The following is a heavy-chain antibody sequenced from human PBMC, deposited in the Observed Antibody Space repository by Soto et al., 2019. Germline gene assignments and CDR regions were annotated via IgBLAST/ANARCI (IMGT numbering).Heavy chain of an antibody. D-gene: IGHD3-9*01. CDR2: INAGNGNT. Sequence: ASVKVSCKASGYTLTSYAMHWVRPAPGPSLEWMGWINAGNGNTKYSQKFQGRVTITRDTSASTAYMELSSLRSEDTAVYYCARLGGYYDILTGPRDYYGMDVWGQGTTVTVSS. V-gene: IGHV1-3*01. J-gene: IGHJ6*02. CDR3: ARLGGYYDILTGPRDYYGMDV. CDR1: GYTLTSYA.